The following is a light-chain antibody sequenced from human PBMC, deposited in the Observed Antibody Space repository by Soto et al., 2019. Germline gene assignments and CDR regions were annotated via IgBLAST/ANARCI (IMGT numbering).Light chain of an antibody. Sequence: EVVVTHSPCTLSLSPGERATLSCRASQSVSSYLAWYQQKPGQAPRLLIYDASNRATGIPARFSGSGSGTDFTLTISSLEPEDFAVYYCQQRSNWLTFGQGTRWISN. CDR1: QSVSSY. V-gene: IGKV3-11*01. CDR2: DAS. J-gene: IGKJ2*01. CDR3: QQRSNWLT.